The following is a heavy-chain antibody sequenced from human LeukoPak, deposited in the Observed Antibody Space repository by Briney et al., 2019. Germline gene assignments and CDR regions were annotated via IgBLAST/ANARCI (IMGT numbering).Heavy chain of an antibody. J-gene: IGHJ6*02. V-gene: IGHV1-8*01. D-gene: IGHD3-3*01. Sequence: GTSVKVSCKASGYTFTSYDVNWVRQASGQGLEWMGWMSPTSGNTGYAQGFQGRVTMTRNTSTSTAYMELSSLRSEDTAVYYCAREKPVYYDFWSGYSYDHGMDVWGQGTTVTVSS. CDR1: GYTFTSYD. CDR2: MSPTSGNT. CDR3: AREKPVYYDFWSGYSYDHGMDV.